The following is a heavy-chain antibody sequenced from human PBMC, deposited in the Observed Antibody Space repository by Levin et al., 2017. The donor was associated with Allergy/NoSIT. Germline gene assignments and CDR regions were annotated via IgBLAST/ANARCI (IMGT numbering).Heavy chain of an antibody. CDR3: ARDREDPVVADAFDR. CDR2: ISGSGDST. Sequence: GGSLRLSCAASGFTFDNYAMGWVRQAPGKGLEWISTISGSGDSTFYADSVKGRLTISRDNSKNTVYLDVNNLRAEDTAIYYCARDREDPVVADAFDRWGQGTMVTVSS. J-gene: IGHJ3*01. CDR1: GFTFDNYA. V-gene: IGHV3-23*01. D-gene: IGHD2-15*01.